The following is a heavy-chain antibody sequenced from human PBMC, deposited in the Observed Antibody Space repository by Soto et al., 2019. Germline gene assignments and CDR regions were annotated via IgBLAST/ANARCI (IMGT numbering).Heavy chain of an antibody. CDR2: INAGNGDT. J-gene: IGHJ4*02. V-gene: IGHV1-3*01. Sequence: QVQLVQSGAEVKKPGASVKVSCKASGYTFTSYAMDWVRQAPGQRLEWMGWINAGNGDTKYSQKFQGRVTITRDKSASIAYMEVSSLRSEDTAVYYCARDATPNGYSSGWYYSDHWGQGTLVTVSA. D-gene: IGHD6-19*01. CDR3: ARDATPNGYSSGWYYSDH. CDR1: GYTFTSYA.